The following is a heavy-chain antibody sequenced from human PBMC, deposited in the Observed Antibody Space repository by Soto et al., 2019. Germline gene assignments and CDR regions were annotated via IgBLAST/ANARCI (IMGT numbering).Heavy chain of an antibody. Sequence: PGGSLRLSCAASGFTFSSYSMNWVRQAPGKGLEWVSYISSSSSTIYYADSVKGRFTISRDNAKNSLYLQMNSLRDEDTAVYYCARGGYYYDSSGYPPEYFQHWGQGTLVTVSS. V-gene: IGHV3-48*02. CDR2: ISSSSSTI. D-gene: IGHD3-22*01. CDR3: ARGGYYYDSSGYPPEYFQH. J-gene: IGHJ1*01. CDR1: GFTFSSYS.